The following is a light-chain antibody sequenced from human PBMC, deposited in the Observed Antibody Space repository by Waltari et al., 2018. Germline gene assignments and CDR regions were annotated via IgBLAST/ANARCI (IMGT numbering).Light chain of an antibody. CDR1: QSLVHTDGNTY. Sequence: DGVMTQSRLSLPVTLGQPASLLCRPSQSLVHTDGNTYLNWFQQRPGQPPRRLIYKISRRESGVPDRFSGSGSGTDFILKIIRVEAEDVGVYYCMQGSHWPRTFGQGTKLEI. CDR2: KIS. J-gene: IGKJ2*01. CDR3: MQGSHWPRT. V-gene: IGKV2-30*02.